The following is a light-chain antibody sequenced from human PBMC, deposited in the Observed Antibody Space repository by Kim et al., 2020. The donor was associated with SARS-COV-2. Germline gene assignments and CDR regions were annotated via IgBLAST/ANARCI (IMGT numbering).Light chain of an antibody. J-gene: IGKJ2*01. Sequence: SLSPGERATLSCRASQSVSSYLAWYQQKPGQAPRLLIYDASNRPTGIAARFRGSGSGTDFTLTISSLEPEDFAVYYCQQRSNWPYTFGQGTKLEI. CDR2: DAS. CDR1: QSVSSY. V-gene: IGKV3-11*01. CDR3: QQRSNWPYT.